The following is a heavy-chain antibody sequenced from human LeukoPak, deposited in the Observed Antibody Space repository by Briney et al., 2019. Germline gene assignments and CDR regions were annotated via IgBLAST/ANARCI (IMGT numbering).Heavy chain of an antibody. V-gene: IGHV3-30*03. CDR1: GFTFSRHG. CDR2: ISNDGSRK. D-gene: IGHD3-3*01. J-gene: IGHJ4*02. CDR3: ARDRAWNYFDY. Sequence: GGSLKLSCAPSGFTFSRHGMHWVRQAPGKGLEWVAIISNDGSRKYYAHSVEGRFTISRDNSKNTLYLQMDSLRAEDTAVYYCARDRAWNYFDYWGQGTLVTVSS.